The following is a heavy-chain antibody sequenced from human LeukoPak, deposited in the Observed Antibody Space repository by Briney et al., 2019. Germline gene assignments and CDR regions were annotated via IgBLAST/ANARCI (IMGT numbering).Heavy chain of an antibody. CDR3: AKFAVPYSGGSYPHSNFDY. V-gene: IGHV3-23*01. CDR1: GFTFSSYA. Sequence: GGSLRLSCAASGFTFSSYAMSWVRQAPGKGLESVSVITSGDKTYYSDSVKGRFTISRDNSKNTLSLQMNSLRAEDTAVYFCAKFAVPYSGGSYPHSNFDYWGQGTLVTVSS. D-gene: IGHD1-26*01. J-gene: IGHJ4*02. CDR2: ITSGDKT.